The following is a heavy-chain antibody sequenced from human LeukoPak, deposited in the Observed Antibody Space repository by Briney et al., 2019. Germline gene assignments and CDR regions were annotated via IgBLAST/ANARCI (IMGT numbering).Heavy chain of an antibody. Sequence: SETLSLTCAVYGGSFSGYYWSWIRQPPGKGLEWIGEINHSGSTNYNPSLKSRVTISVDTSKSQFSLKLSSVTAADTAVYYCASNYYYDSSGYQWGQGTLVTVSS. CDR3: ASNYYYDSSGYQ. D-gene: IGHD3-22*01. CDR1: GGSFSGYY. CDR2: INHSGST. J-gene: IGHJ4*02. V-gene: IGHV4-34*01.